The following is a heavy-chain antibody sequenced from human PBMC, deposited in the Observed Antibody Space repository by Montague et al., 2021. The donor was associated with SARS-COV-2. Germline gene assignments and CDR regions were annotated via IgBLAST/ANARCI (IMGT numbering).Heavy chain of an antibody. CDR2: INHSGTT. D-gene: IGHD2-2*01. J-gene: IGHJ5*02. V-gene: IGHV4-34*01. Sequence: SETLSLTCAVYGGSFSGYYWSWIRQSPGKGLEWIGEINHSGTTNYNPSLKSRVIISADTSKNQFSLKTTSVTAADTAVYYCARGGRGPLYLPPSVAGFDPWGQGTLVTVSS. CDR3: ARGGRGPLYLPPSVAGFDP. CDR1: GGSFSGYY.